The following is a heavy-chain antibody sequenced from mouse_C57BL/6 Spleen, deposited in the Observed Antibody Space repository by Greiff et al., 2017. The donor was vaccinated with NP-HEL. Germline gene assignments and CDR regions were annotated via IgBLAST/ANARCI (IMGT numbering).Heavy chain of an antibody. CDR3: TRRWVLRGLDYFDY. D-gene: IGHD1-1*01. CDR1: GYTFTDYE. CDR2: IDPETGGT. J-gene: IGHJ2*01. Sequence: VQLQQSGAELVRPGASVTLSCKASGYTFTDYEMHWVKQTPVHGLEWIGAIDPETGGTAYNQKFKGKAILTADKSSSTAYMELRSLTSEDSAVYYCTRRWVLRGLDYFDYWGQGTTLTVSS. V-gene: IGHV1-15*01.